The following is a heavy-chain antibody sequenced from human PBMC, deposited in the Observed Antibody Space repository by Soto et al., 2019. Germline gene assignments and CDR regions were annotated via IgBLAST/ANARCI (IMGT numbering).Heavy chain of an antibody. J-gene: IGHJ4*02. CDR2: VYYSGTT. V-gene: IGHV4-61*01. CDR1: GGSVSNKTYY. Sequence: PSDTLSLTCSVSGGSVSNKTYYWSWIRQPPGKRLEWIGYVYYSGTTNYNPSLKSQVTISVDLSKNQLPLRLSSVTTADTALYYCARTTAVPNTLRSRYFFDYWGQGTLVNVSS. CDR3: ARTTAVPNTLRSRYFFDY. D-gene: IGHD4-17*01.